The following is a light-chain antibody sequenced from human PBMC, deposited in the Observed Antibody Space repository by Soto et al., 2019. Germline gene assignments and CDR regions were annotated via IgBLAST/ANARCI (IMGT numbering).Light chain of an antibody. Sequence: DIVMTQSPDSLAVSLGERATINCKSSQSVLYSSNNKNYLAWYQQKPGQPPKLLIYWASTRESGVPDRCSGSGSGTDFTLTISSLQAEDVAVYYCQQWSSVPKTFGQGTKVEIK. V-gene: IGKV4-1*01. CDR2: WAS. CDR1: QSVLYSSNNKNY. J-gene: IGKJ1*01. CDR3: QQWSSVPKT.